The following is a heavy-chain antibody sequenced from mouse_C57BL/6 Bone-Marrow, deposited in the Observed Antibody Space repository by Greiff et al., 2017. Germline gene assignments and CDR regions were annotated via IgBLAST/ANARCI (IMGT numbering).Heavy chain of an antibody. CDR2: IDPSDSYT. J-gene: IGHJ3*01. CDR1: GYTFTSYW. CDR3: ASESNYGSWFAY. V-gene: IGHV1-69*01. D-gene: IGHD2-5*01. Sequence: QVQLKQPGAELVMPGASVKLSCKASGYTFTSYWMHWVKQRPGQGLEWIGEIDPSDSYTNYNQKFKGKSTLTVDKSSSTAYMQLSSLTSEDSAVYYGASESNYGSWFAYWGQGTLVTVSA.